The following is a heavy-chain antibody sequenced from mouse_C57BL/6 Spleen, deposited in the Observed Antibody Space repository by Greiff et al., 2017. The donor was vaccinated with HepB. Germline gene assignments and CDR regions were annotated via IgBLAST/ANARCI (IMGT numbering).Heavy chain of an antibody. CDR1: GFTFSSYA. D-gene: IGHD1-1*01. Sequence: EVKLMESGEGLVKPGGSLKLSCAASGFTFSSYAMSWVRQTPEKRLEWVAYISSGGDYIYYADTVKGRFTISRDNARNTLYLQMSSLKSEDTAMYYCTRDRDYYYGSSYPSMDYWGQGTSVTVSS. V-gene: IGHV5-9-1*02. CDR2: ISSGGDYI. CDR3: TRDRDYYYGSSYPSMDY. J-gene: IGHJ4*01.